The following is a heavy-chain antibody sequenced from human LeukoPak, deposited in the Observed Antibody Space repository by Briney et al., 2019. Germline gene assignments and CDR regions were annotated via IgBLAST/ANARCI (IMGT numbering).Heavy chain of an antibody. CDR1: GFTFSNYA. Sequence: TGGSLRLSCAASGFTFSNYAMNWVRQAPGKGPEWVSVISGSAVSTYYADSVKGRFTISRDNSKNTLYLQMDSLRAEDTAVYYCASKTGCTNGVCPFDYWGQGTLITVSS. CDR3: ASKTGCTNGVCPFDY. V-gene: IGHV3-23*01. CDR2: ISGSAVST. D-gene: IGHD2-8*01. J-gene: IGHJ4*02.